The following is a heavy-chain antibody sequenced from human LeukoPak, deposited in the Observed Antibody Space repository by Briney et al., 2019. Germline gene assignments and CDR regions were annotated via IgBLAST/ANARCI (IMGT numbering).Heavy chain of an antibody. V-gene: IGHV4-39*01. CDR2: IYYSGST. CDR1: GGSISDNSYY. J-gene: IGHJ4*02. Sequence: PSETLSLTCTVSGGSISDNSYYWGWIRQPPGKGLEWIGTIYYSGSTHYNLSLNSRVSISIDTSKNQFLLKLNSVTATDSAVYYCARQGWFRGAIDDFWGQGTLVTVSS. D-gene: IGHD3-10*01. CDR3: ARQGWFRGAIDDF.